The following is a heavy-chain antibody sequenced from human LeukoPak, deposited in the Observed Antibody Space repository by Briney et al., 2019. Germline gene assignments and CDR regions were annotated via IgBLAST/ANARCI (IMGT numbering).Heavy chain of an antibody. CDR3: ARAGAIHYYYYYGMDA. CDR1: GYTFTSYD. J-gene: IGHJ6*02. D-gene: IGHD4/OR15-4a*01. CDR2: MNPNSGNT. V-gene: IGHV1-8*01. Sequence: ASVKVSCKASGYTFTSYDINWVRQATGQGLEWMGWMNPNSGNTGYAQKFQGRVTMTRNTSISTAYMELSSLRSEDTAVYYCARAGAIHYYYYYGMDAWGQGTTVTVSS.